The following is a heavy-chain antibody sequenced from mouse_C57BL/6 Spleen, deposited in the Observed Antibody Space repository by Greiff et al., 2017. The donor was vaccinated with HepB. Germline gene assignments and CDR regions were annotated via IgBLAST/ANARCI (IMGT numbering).Heavy chain of an antibody. J-gene: IGHJ2*01. Sequence: VKLQQSGAELARPGASVKLSCKASGYTFTSYGISWVKQRTGQGLEWIGEIYPRSGNTYYNEKFKGKATLTADKSSSTAYMELRSLTSEDSAVYFCARGGGPTVVATGDFDYWGQGTTLTVSS. D-gene: IGHD1-1*01. CDR1: GYTFTSYG. V-gene: IGHV1-81*01. CDR2: IYPRSGNT. CDR3: ARGGGPTVVATGDFDY.